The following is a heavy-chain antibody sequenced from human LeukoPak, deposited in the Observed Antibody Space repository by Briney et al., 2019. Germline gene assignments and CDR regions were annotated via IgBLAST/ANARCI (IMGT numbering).Heavy chain of an antibody. V-gene: IGHV4-59*11. CDR3: AKIEVGRFDP. D-gene: IGHD1-26*01. J-gene: IGHJ5*02. CDR2: IYDRGST. CDR1: GASISSHY. Sequence: WETLSLTCTVTGASISSHYWCWIRQTPGTGLEWIGDIYDRGSTTYNPSLKSRVSISVDTSRNQFSLNLRSVTAADTAVYYCAKIEVGRFDPWGQGTLVTVSS.